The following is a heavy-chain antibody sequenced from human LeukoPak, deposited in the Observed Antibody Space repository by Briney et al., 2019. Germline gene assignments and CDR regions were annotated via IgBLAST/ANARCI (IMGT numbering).Heavy chain of an antibody. CDR1: GDTLTGYA. Sequence: GPSVKVSCKASGDTLTGYAISWVRQAPGQGLEWMGGIMPIFPTTGYAKKFQGRLTLTVDEDTSTTYMELNSLRFEDTAMYYCAVPSRFRGACDIWGQGTMVTVSS. CDR2: IMPIFPTT. J-gene: IGHJ3*02. CDR3: AVPSRFRGACDI. V-gene: IGHV1-69*01. D-gene: IGHD2-2*01.